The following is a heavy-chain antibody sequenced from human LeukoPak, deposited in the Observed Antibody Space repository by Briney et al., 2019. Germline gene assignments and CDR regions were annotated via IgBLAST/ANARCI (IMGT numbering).Heavy chain of an antibody. J-gene: IGHJ4*02. CDR1: GYTFTGYY. CDR3: ARTYYYGSGSYTPGDY. Sequence: ASVKVSCKASGYTFTGYYMHWVRQAPGQGLEWMGWINPNSGGTNYAQKFQGRVTMTRDTSISTAYMELSRLRSDDTAVYYCARTYYYGSGSYTPGDYWGQGTLVTVSS. V-gene: IGHV1-2*02. D-gene: IGHD3-10*01. CDR2: INPNSGGT.